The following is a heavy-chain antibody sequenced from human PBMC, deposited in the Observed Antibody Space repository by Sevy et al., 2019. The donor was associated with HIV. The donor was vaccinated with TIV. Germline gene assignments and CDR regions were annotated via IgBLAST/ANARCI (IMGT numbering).Heavy chain of an antibody. CDR1: GFTFSSYS. J-gene: IGHJ3*02. CDR2: ISSSSNYI. Sequence: GGSLRLSCAVSGFTFSSYSMNWVRQAPGKGLEWVSSISSSSNYIYYADSVKGRFTISRDNAKDSLFLQMNRLRAEDTAIYYCARGYCSGTSCSSGRAWVAFDIWGQGTMVTVS. D-gene: IGHD2-15*01. CDR3: ARGYCSGTSCSSGRAWVAFDI. V-gene: IGHV3-21*01.